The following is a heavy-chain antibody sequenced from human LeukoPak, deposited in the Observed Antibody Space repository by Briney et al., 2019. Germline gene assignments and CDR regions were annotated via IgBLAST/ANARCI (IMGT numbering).Heavy chain of an antibody. CDR3: ARGEYGLFDY. CDR2: IYCSGST. V-gene: IGHV4-61*01. Sequence: SETLSLTCTVSGGSISGGSYYWSWIRQPPGKGLEWIGYIYCSGSTKYNLSLKSRVTISVDTSKNQLSLKLSSVTAADTAVYYCARGEYGLFDYWGQGTLVTVSS. CDR1: GGSISGGSYY. J-gene: IGHJ4*02. D-gene: IGHD2/OR15-2a*01.